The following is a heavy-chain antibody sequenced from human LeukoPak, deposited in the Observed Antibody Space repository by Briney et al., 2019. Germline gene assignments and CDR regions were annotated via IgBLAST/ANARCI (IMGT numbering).Heavy chain of an antibody. D-gene: IGHD5-24*01. Sequence: PSETLSLTCAVSGASIRSYYWSWIRQPPGKGLECIGYIYYTGSTNYNYNPSLKSRVTISVDTSKNQFSLKLSSVTAADTAVYYCARHGPRRDGYNYDYWGPGTLVTVSS. CDR3: ARHGPRRDGYNYDY. J-gene: IGHJ4*02. CDR1: GASIRSYY. CDR2: IYYTGSTNY. V-gene: IGHV4-59*08.